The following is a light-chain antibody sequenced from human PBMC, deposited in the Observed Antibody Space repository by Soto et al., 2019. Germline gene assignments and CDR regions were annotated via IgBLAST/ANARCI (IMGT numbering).Light chain of an antibody. J-gene: IGLJ3*02. CDR2: EVS. CDR1: SSDVGGYDH. V-gene: IGLV2-14*01. CDR3: SSFASTNTWV. Sequence: QSALTQPASASGSPGQSITISCTGTSSDVGGYDHVSWYQQYPGKAPKLIIYEVSNRPSGLSNRFSGSKSGNTASLTISGLQAEDEADYYCSSFASTNTWVFGGGTKLTVL.